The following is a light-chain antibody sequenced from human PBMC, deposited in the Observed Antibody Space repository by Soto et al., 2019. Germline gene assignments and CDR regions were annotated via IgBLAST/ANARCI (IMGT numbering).Light chain of an antibody. V-gene: IGKV3-11*01. CDR1: QSVSSY. CDR2: DTS. Sequence: IVLTQSPATLSLSPGDRATLSCRASQSVSSYLAWYQQKPGQAPRLLIYDTSNRATGIPARFSGGGSGTDFTLTISSLEPEEFAVYYCQQRSNWPLTFGGGTKVEIK. J-gene: IGKJ4*01. CDR3: QQRSNWPLT.